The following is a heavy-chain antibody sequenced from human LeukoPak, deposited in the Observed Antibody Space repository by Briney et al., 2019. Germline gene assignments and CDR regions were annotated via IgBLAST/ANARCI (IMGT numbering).Heavy chain of an antibody. CDR3: AKVTKGSSSKYFDY. CDR2: IRYDGSNK. CDR1: GFTFSSYA. Sequence: GGSLRLSCAASGFTFSSYAMHWVRQAPGKGLEWVAFIRYDGSNKYYADSVKGRFTISRDNSKNTLYLQMNSLRAEDTAVYYCAKVTKGSSSKYFDYWGQGTLVTVSS. D-gene: IGHD6-6*01. J-gene: IGHJ4*02. V-gene: IGHV3-30*02.